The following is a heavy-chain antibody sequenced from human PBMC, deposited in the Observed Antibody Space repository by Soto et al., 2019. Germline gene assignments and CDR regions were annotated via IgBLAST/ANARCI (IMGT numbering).Heavy chain of an antibody. CDR1: GGSFSGYY. CDR2: INHSGST. V-gene: IGHV4-34*01. J-gene: IGHJ4*02. D-gene: IGHD2-21*02. CDR3: ARGRVTWDY. Sequence: QVQLQQWGAGLLKPSETLSLTCAVYGGSFSGYYWSWIRQPPGKGLEWIGEINHSGSTNYNPSHKRRVTISVDTSKNQFSLKLSSVTAADTAVYYCARGRVTWDYWGQGTLVTVSS.